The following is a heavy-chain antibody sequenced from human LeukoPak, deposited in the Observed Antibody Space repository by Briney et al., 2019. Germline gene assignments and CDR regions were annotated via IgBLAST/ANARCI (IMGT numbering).Heavy chain of an antibody. CDR2: INHSGST. Sequence: SETLSLTSAVYGGSFSGYYWSWIRQPPGKGLEWIGEINHSGSTNYNPSLKSRVTISVDTSKNQFSLKLSSVTAADTAVYYCARGPGYSGYESIDYWGQGTLVTVSS. D-gene: IGHD5-12*01. CDR3: ARGPGYSGYESIDY. V-gene: IGHV4-34*01. J-gene: IGHJ4*02. CDR1: GGSFSGYY.